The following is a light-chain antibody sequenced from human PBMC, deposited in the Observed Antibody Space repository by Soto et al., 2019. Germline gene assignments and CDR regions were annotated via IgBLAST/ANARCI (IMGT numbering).Light chain of an antibody. CDR3: QQFNNYPHPIT. CDR1: QGISSA. J-gene: IGKJ5*01. CDR2: DAS. Sequence: AIQLTQSPSSLSASVGDRVTITCRASQGISSALAWYQQKPGKAPKLLIYDASSLESGVPSRFSGSGSVTDFTLTISSLQPEDFATYYCQQFNNYPHPITFGQGTRLEIK. V-gene: IGKV1D-13*01.